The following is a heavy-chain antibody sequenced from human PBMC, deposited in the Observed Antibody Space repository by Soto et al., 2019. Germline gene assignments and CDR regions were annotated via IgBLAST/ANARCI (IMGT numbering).Heavy chain of an antibody. D-gene: IGHD2-15*01. CDR2: IYPGDSDT. J-gene: IGHJ6*04. Sequence: LGESLKISCKGSGYSVTSFWIGWVRQMPGKGLEWMGIIYPGDSDTRYSPSFQGQVTISADKSISTAYLQWSSLKASDTAMYYCARDDVLCDGGRCYGVPLDVWGKGTTVTVSS. CDR1: GYSVTSFW. CDR3: ARDDVLCDGGRCYGVPLDV. V-gene: IGHV5-51*01.